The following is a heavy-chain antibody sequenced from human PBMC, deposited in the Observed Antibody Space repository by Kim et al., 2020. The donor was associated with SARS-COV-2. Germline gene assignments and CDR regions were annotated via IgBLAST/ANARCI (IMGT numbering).Heavy chain of an antibody. CDR2: IDPSDSYT. CDR1: GYSFTSYW. D-gene: IGHD2-8*01. J-gene: IGHJ5*02. V-gene: IGHV5-10-1*01. Sequence: GESLKISCKGSGYSFTSYWISWVRQMPGKGLEWMGRIDPSDSYTNYSPSFQGHVTISADKSISTAYLQWSSLKASDTAMYYCARRRGPNNWFDPWGQGTLVTVSS. CDR3: ARRRGPNNWFDP.